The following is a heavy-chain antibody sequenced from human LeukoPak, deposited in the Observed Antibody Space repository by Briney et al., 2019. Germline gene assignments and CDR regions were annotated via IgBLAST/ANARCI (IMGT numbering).Heavy chain of an antibody. CDR3: AKVGGALYSSSWYLFDY. V-gene: IGHV3-74*01. CDR1: GFTFSSYE. J-gene: IGHJ4*02. D-gene: IGHD6-13*01. Sequence: GGSLRLSCAASGFTFSSYEMNWVRQAPGKGLVWVSRINSDGSSTSYADSVKGRFTISRDNSKNTLYLQMNSLRAEDTAVYYCAKVGGALYSSSWYLFDYWGQGTLVTVSS. CDR2: INSDGSST.